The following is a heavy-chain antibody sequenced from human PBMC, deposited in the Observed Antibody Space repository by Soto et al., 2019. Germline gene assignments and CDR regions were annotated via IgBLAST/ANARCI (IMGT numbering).Heavy chain of an antibody. CDR1: GFSLSTSGVG. Sequence: SGPTLVNPTQTLTLTCTFSGFSLSTSGVGVGWIRQPPGKALEWLALIYWDDDKRYSPSLKSRLTITKDTSKNQVVLTMTNMDPVDTATYYCTHSLIPNWGSRGAFDYWGQGTLVTVSS. V-gene: IGHV2-5*02. CDR3: THSLIPNWGSRGAFDY. J-gene: IGHJ4*02. D-gene: IGHD7-27*01. CDR2: IYWDDDK.